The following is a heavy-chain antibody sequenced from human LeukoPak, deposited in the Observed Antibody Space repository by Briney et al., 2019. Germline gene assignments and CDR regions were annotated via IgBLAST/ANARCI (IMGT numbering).Heavy chain of an antibody. CDR1: GYTFTGYY. D-gene: IGHD3-10*01. CDR3: ATMIRGDVVSLDY. J-gene: IGHJ4*02. V-gene: IGHV1-2*02. Sequence: EASVKVSCKASGYTFTGYYMHWVRQAPGQGLEWMGWINPNSGGTNYAQKFQGRVTMTRDTSISTAYMELSSLRSEDTAVYYCATMIRGDVVSLDYWGQGTLVTVSS. CDR2: INPNSGGT.